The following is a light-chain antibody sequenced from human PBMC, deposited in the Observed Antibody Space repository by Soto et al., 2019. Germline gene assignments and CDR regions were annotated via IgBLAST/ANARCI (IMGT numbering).Light chain of an antibody. J-gene: IGKJ3*01. V-gene: IGKV1-5*01. CDR1: QSISSW. CDR2: DAS. Sequence: DIQMTQSPSTLSASVGDRVTITCRASQSISSWLAWYQQKPGKAPKLLIYDASSLESGVPSRFSGSGSGTEFTLTISSLQPDDFATYYCQQFHNLPYTFGPGTKVDIK. CDR3: QQFHNLPYT.